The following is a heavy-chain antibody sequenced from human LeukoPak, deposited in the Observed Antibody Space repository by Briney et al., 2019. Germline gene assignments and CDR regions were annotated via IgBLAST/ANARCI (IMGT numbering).Heavy chain of an antibody. CDR1: GFTFRSYS. V-gene: IGHV3-43*02. Sequence: GGSLRLSCAASGFTFRSYSMNWVSQAPGKGLEWVSLISGDGGSTYYADSVKGRFTISRDNSKNSLYLQMNSLRTEDTALYYCAKDTVFKRHNWFDPWGQGTLVTVSS. CDR3: AKDTVFKRHNWFDP. J-gene: IGHJ5*02. CDR2: ISGDGGST.